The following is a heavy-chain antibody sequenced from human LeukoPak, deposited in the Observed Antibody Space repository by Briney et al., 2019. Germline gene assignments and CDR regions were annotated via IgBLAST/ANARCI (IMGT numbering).Heavy chain of an antibody. CDR2: VHHTGSA. D-gene: IGHD1-7*01. CDR3: ARDSWDYIAMDV. CDR1: GISLTTYY. J-gene: IGHJ6*02. Sequence: TSETLSLTCTVSGISLTTYYWSWVRQPPGKGLEWIGYVHHTGSADYNPSLKSRVSISLDMSKSQFSLMLTSATAADTAIYYCARDSWDYIAMDVWGPGTTVTVSS. V-gene: IGHV4-59*01.